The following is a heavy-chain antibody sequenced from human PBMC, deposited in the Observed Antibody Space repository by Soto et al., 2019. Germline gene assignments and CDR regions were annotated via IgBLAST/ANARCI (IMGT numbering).Heavy chain of an antibody. Sequence: GASVKVSCKASGGTFSSYAIGWGRQAPGQGLEWMGGIIPIFGTANYAQKFQGRVTITADESTSTAYMELRSLRSEDPAVYYCARSTYYYDSSGPTGGSWFDPWGQGTLVTVSS. V-gene: IGHV1-69*13. D-gene: IGHD3-22*01. CDR2: IIPIFGTA. J-gene: IGHJ5*02. CDR3: ARSTYYYDSSGPTGGSWFDP. CDR1: GGTFSSYA.